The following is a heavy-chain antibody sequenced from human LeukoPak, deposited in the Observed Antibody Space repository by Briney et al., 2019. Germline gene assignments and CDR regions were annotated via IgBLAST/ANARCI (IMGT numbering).Heavy chain of an antibody. V-gene: IGHV1-69*06. J-gene: IGHJ3*02. Sequence: SVKVSCKASGGTFSSYAISWVRQAPGQGLEWMGGIIPIFGTANYAQKFKGRVTITADKSTSTAYMELSSLRSEDTAVYYCARVRRSGYYDAFDIWGQGTMVTVSS. CDR2: IIPIFGTA. D-gene: IGHD5-12*01. CDR3: ARVRRSGYYDAFDI. CDR1: GGTFSSYA.